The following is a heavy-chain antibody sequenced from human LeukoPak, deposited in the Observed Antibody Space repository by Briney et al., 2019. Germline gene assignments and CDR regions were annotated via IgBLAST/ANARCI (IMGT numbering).Heavy chain of an antibody. J-gene: IGHJ6*02. Sequence: GGSLRLSCAASGFTFSDYYMSWIRQAPGKGLEWVSYISSSGSTIYYADSVKGRFTISRDNAKNSLYLQMNSLRAEDTAVYYCARAPLTPAAIFYGMDVWGQGTTVTVSS. CDR3: ARAPLTPAAIFYGMDV. D-gene: IGHD2-2*01. CDR1: GFTFSDYY. V-gene: IGHV3-11*01. CDR2: ISSSGSTI.